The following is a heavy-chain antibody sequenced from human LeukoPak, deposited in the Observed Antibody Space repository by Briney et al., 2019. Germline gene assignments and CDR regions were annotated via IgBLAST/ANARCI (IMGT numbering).Heavy chain of an antibody. CDR3: ARAGTPMGIVVVPAAMNFDY. V-gene: IGHV3-48*03. CDR1: GFTFSSYE. Sequence: GGSLRLSCAASGFTFSSYEMNWVRQAPGKGLEWVSYISSSGSTTYYADSVKGRFTISRDNAKNSLYLQMNSLRAEDTAVYYCARAGTPMGIVVVPAAMNFDYWGQGTLVTVSS. J-gene: IGHJ4*02. D-gene: IGHD2-2*03. CDR2: ISSSGSTT.